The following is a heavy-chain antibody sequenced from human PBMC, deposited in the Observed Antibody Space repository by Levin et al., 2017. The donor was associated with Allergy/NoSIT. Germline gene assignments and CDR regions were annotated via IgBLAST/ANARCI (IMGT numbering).Heavy chain of an antibody. CDR1: TFSTYA. CDR3: AKEFGDYISYFDY. D-gene: IGHD4-17*01. CDR2: ISGSGGSI. Sequence: TFSTYAMSWVRQAPGKGLEWVSVISGSGGSIYYADSVKGRFTISRDNSKNTLYLQMNSLRVEDTAVYYCAKEFGDYISYFDYWGQGTLVTVSS. J-gene: IGHJ4*02. V-gene: IGHV3-23*01.